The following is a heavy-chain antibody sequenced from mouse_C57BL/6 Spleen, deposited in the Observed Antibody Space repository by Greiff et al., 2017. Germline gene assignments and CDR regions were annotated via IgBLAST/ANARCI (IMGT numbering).Heavy chain of an antibody. J-gene: IGHJ1*03. CDR1: GFTFSDYY. Sequence: EVKVVESEGGLVQPGSSMKLSCTASGFTFSDYYMAWVRQVPEKGLEWVANINYDGSSTYYLDSLKSRFIISRDNAKNILYLQMSSLKSEDTATYYCARVSYGSSYRDFDVWGTGTTVTVSS. D-gene: IGHD1-1*01. CDR3: ARVSYGSSYRDFDV. CDR2: INYDGSST. V-gene: IGHV5-16*01.